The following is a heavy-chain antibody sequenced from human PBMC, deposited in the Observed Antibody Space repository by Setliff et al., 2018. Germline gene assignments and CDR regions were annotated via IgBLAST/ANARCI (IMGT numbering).Heavy chain of an antibody. CDR3: ARPGLYCSGGSCYGDDAFDI. CDR1: GYTFTTYG. D-gene: IGHD2-15*01. J-gene: IGHJ3*02. Sequence: ASVKVSCKASGYTFTTYGVAWVRQAPGQGLEWLGWISGYNGNTNYAQRFQGRVTTTIDTSTNTAYMELRSLRSDDTAVYYCARPGLYCSGGSCYGDDAFDIWGQGTMVTVSS. V-gene: IGHV1-18*01. CDR2: ISGYNGNT.